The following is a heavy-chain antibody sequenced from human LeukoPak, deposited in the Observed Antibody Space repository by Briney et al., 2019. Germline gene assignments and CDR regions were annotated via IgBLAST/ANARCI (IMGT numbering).Heavy chain of an antibody. J-gene: IGHJ6*03. D-gene: IGHD4-17*01. CDR2: IRYDGSNK. CDR3: ARDKITVTTSYYYYYMDV. CDR1: GFTFSSYG. V-gene: IGHV3-30*02. Sequence: GGSLRLSCAASGFTFSSYGMHWVRQAPGKGLEWVAFIRYDGSNKYYADSVKGRFTISRDNAKNTLYLQMNSLRAEDTAVYYCARDKITVTTSYYYYYMDVWGKGTTVTVSS.